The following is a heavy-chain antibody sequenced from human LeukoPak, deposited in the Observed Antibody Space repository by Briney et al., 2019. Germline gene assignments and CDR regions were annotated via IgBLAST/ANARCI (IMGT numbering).Heavy chain of an antibody. V-gene: IGHV3-30*02. J-gene: IGHJ4*02. CDR3: TYDSSGYYGSAFDY. D-gene: IGHD3-22*01. CDR2: IWYDGGNK. CDR1: GFTFSSYG. Sequence: PGGSLRLSCAASGFTFSSYGMHWVRQAPGKGLEWVAVIWYDGGNKYYADSVKGRFTISRDNSKNTLYLQMNSLRAEDTAVYYCTYDSSGYYGSAFDYWGQGTLVTVSS.